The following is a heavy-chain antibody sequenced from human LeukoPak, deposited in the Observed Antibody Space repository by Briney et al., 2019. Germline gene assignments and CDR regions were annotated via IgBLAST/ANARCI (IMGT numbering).Heavy chain of an antibody. CDR1: GVPIGSYS. CDR2: IYKTGTT. J-gene: IGHJ6*01. Sequence: SETLSLTCTVSGVPIGSYSWSWVRQSPGKGLEWIASIYKTGTTKYNPSLKSRVTISPGTSNQQGWSLRLSSVTAADTAVYFCARFTAFNYYYAMDVWGQGTTVIV. D-gene: IGHD3-3*02. V-gene: IGHV4-59*01. CDR3: ARFTAFNYYYAMDV.